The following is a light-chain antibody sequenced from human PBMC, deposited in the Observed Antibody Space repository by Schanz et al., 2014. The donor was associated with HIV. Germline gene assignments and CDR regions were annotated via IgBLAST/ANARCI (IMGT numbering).Light chain of an antibody. CDR2: GAS. V-gene: IGKV3-15*01. J-gene: IGKJ1*01. CDR1: QSVNSN. Sequence: EIVMTQSPATLSMSPGERATLSCRAGQSVNSNLAWYQQKPGQVPRLLIYGASTRATGIPVRFSGRGSGTEFTLTISSLQSEDVAVYYCQQHATSPRPFGQGTKVEIK. CDR3: QQHATSPRP.